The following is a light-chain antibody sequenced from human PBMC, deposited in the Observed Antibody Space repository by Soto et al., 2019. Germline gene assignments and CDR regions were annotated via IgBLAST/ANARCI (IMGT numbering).Light chain of an antibody. CDR2: GAS. J-gene: IGKJ1*01. V-gene: IGKV3-15*01. CDR1: QSVSSN. Sequence: EIVMTQSPATLSVSPAERATHSCRASQSVSSNLAWYQQKPGQAPSLLICGASTRVTGIPARFSRSGYGTEFTLIISSLQSEDFAVYYCQQYNNWPQTFGQATK. CDR3: QQYNNWPQT.